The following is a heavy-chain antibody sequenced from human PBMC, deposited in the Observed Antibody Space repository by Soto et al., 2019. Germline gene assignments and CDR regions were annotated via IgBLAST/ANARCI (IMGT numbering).Heavy chain of an antibody. CDR1: GLAFSNYA. CDR3: AKGDLLWDPFDF. D-gene: IGHD3-16*01. CDR2: ITASGYSA. V-gene: IGHV3-23*01. Sequence: GGSLRLSCAASGLAFSNYAMAWVRQAPGKGLEWVSIITASGYSAYYGGAVKGRFTTSRDNSRSTLYLQMNGLRADDTAVYYCAKGDLLWDPFDFWGQGTLVTVSS. J-gene: IGHJ4*02.